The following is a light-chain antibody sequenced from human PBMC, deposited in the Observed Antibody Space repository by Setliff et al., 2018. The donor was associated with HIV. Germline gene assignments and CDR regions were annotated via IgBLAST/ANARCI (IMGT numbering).Light chain of an antibody. CDR1: NSDVGGYNY. CDR2: EVT. J-gene: IGLJ3*02. Sequence: QSALTQPASVSGSPGQSITISCTGSNSDVGGYNYVSWYQQLPGKAPKLMIYEVTKRPSGVPDRFSGSKSGNTASLTVSGLQTEDEADYYCSSSAGTNTFEVFGGGTKVTVL. CDR3: SSSAGTNTFEV. V-gene: IGLV2-8*01.